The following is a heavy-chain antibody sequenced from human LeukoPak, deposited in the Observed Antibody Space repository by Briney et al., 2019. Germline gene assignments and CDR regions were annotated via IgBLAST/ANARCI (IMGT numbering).Heavy chain of an antibody. CDR3: AKDDAYLQYDD. D-gene: IGHD5-24*01. CDR1: GFTFNTYG. Sequence: GGSLRLSCAASGFTFNTYGMHWVRQAPGKGLEWVAFIQYDGSHKYYADSVKGRFTISRDNSKNTLYLQMNSLRAEDTAIYYCAKDDAYLQYDDWGQGTLVTVSS. J-gene: IGHJ4*02. V-gene: IGHV3-30*02. CDR2: IQYDGSHK.